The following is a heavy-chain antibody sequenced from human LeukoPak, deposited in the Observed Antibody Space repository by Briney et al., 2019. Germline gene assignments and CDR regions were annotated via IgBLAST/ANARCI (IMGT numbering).Heavy chain of an antibody. CDR2: ISSSSSYI. CDR3: ARDSDVSYDFWSGYYGWYFDY. V-gene: IGHV3-21*01. D-gene: IGHD3-3*01. CDR1: GFTFSSYS. J-gene: IGHJ4*02. Sequence: GGSPRLSCAASGFTFSSYSMNWVRQAPGKGLEWVSSISSSSSYIYYADSVRGRFTISRDNAKNSLYLQMNSLRAEDTAVYVCARDSDVSYDFWSGYYGWYFDYWGQGTLVTVSS.